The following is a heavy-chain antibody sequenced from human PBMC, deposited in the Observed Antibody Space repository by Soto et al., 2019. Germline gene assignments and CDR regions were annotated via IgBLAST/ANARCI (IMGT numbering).Heavy chain of an antibody. CDR2: IYHTGST. V-gene: IGHV4-4*02. Sequence: SETLSLTCAVSGGSISSTNLWTWVRQPPGKGLEWIGEIYHTGSTTFNPSLKSRVTISVDRSKNHFSLKLSSVTAADTAVYFCARSPRSISAGGIDFWGQGTLVTISS. D-gene: IGHD6-13*01. J-gene: IGHJ4*01. CDR1: GGSISSTNL. CDR3: ARSPRSISAGGIDF.